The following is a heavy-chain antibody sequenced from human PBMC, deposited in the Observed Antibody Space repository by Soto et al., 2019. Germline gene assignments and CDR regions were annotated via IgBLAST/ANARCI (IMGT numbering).Heavy chain of an antibody. J-gene: IGHJ4*02. V-gene: IGHV3-23*01. D-gene: IGHD5-18*01. CDR1: GFSFSSYA. CDR2: ISGTGGST. Sequence: DVQLLESGGGLVQPGGSLRLSCAVSGFSFSSYAMSWVRQAPGKGLEWVSAISGTGGSTYYADSVKGRFTISRDNSKNTLYLQLNTLRAEDTAVYYCAKGGFSYGPFGEVEAAPLPDHWGQGTLVTVSS. CDR3: AKGGFSYGPFGEVEAAPLPDH.